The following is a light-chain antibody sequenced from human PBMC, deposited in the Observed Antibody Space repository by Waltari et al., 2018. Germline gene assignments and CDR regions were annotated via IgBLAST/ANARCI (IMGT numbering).Light chain of an antibody. CDR2: EVT. V-gene: IGLV2-8*01. Sequence: QSALPQPPSASGSPGQSLTISCPGSSSDLGSYHFVSWYQHLPGKVPRLMIYEVTKRPSGVPDRFSGAKSAYTAYLTVSGLRAEDEADYYCSSYGGTNNLIFGGGTKLTVL. CDR1: SSDLGSYHF. CDR3: SSYGGTNNLI. J-gene: IGLJ2*01.